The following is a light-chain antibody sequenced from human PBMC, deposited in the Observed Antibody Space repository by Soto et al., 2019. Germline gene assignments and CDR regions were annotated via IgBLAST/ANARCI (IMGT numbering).Light chain of an antibody. CDR1: QSVASN. V-gene: IGKV3-15*01. CDR2: GAS. J-gene: IGKJ2*01. Sequence: EIVMTQSPASLSVSPGDGATLSCRASQSVASNVAWYQQKPGQDPRLLIHGASTRAAGVPARFSGSGSGTDFTLTISSLQSEDFAVYYCQQYHNWPPQYTFGQGTKLQIK. CDR3: QQYHNWPPQYT.